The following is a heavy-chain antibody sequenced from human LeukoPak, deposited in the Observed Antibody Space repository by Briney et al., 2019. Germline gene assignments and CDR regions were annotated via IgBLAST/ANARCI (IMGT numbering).Heavy chain of an antibody. V-gene: IGHV4-39*02. D-gene: IGHD2-21*02. CDR3: ARNDAKMVTVDY. CDR1: GVSITSSSYY. CDR2: IHYGANT. Sequence: SETLSLTCTVSGVSITSSSYYWGWIRQPPGKGPEWIGSIHYGANTYRNPSLKSRVTISMDTSKNHFPLSLSSVTAADTAVYYCARNDAKMVTVDYWGQGTLVTVSS. J-gene: IGHJ4*02.